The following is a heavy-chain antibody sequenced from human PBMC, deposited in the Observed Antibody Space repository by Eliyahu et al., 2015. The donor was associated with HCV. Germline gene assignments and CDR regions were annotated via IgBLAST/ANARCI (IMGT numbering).Heavy chain of an antibody. CDR2: MKPQHGNT. Sequence: QVQLVQSGAEVKKPGASVKVSCKASGYTFISYDINWVRQATGQGFEWIGWMKPQHGNTGYAQKFQGRVTMTGNTSISTAYMELSSLRSEDTAVYYCVRGHHMGSSQYGSGSPLGYWGQGTLVTVSS. CDR1: GYTFISYD. J-gene: IGHJ4*02. CDR3: VRGHHMGSSQYGSGSPLGY. V-gene: IGHV1-8*01. D-gene: IGHD3-10*01.